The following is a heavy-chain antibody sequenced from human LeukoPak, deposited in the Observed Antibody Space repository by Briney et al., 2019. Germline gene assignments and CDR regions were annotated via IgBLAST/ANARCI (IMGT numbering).Heavy chain of an antibody. CDR3: AKSSYDILAGCYYFDY. D-gene: IGHD3-9*01. CDR1: GFTFSSYA. Sequence: PGGSLRLSCAASGFTFSSYAMSWVRQAPGKGLEWVSAISGSGGSIYYADSVKGRFTISRDNSKNTLYLQMSSLRAEDTAVYYCAKSSYDILAGCYYFDYWGQGALVTVSS. CDR2: ISGSGGSI. V-gene: IGHV3-23*01. J-gene: IGHJ4*02.